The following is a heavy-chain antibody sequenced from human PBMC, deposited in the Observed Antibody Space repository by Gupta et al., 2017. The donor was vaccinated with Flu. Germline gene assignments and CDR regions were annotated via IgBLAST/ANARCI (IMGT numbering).Heavy chain of an antibody. J-gene: IGHJ4*02. Sequence: EVQLVESGCGLVQAEGSLRHSCSASGYTLCSSCINWVRQAPGKGPEWVSYINSDSSIRYYADSVKGRFTISRDNGKNSVYLQMNSLRDEDTAVYHCASGYTDGWEVDYWGQGTLVTVSS. D-gene: IGHD6-19*01. CDR3: ASGYTDGWEVDY. CDR2: INSDSSIR. CDR1: GYTLCSSC. V-gene: IGHV3-48*02.